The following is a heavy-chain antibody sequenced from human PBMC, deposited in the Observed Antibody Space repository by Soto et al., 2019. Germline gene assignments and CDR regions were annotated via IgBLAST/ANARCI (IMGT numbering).Heavy chain of an antibody. Sequence: SQTLSLTCAISGDSVSSSSAAWNWIRQSPSRGLEWLGRTYYRSKWYNDYPISVKSRITINPDTSKNQFSLQLNSVTPEDTAVYYCARDYGYTAMQNSYYYGMDVWGQGTTATVSS. CDR2: TYYRSKWYN. D-gene: IGHD5-18*01. V-gene: IGHV6-1*01. J-gene: IGHJ6*02. CDR3: ARDYGYTAMQNSYYYGMDV. CDR1: GDSVSSSSAA.